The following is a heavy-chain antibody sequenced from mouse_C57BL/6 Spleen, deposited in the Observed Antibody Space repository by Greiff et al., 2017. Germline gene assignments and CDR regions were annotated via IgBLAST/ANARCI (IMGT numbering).Heavy chain of an antibody. J-gene: IGHJ4*01. Sequence: VQLQQPGAELVRPGTSVKLSCKASGYTFTSYWMHWVKQRPGQGLEWIGVIDPSDSYTNYNQKFKGKATLTVDTSSSTAYMQLSSLTSEDSAVYYCAREGFITTVVAGAMDYWGQGTSVTVSS. CDR1: GYTFTSYW. CDR3: AREGFITTVVAGAMDY. CDR2: IDPSDSYT. D-gene: IGHD1-1*01. V-gene: IGHV1-59*01.